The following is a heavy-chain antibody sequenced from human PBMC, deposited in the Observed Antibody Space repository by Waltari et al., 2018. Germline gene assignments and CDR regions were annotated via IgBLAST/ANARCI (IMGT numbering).Heavy chain of an antibody. CDR3: ASGGHVDY. CDR1: EFIFRDFW. CDR2: MNKDGSEK. J-gene: IGHJ4*02. V-gene: IGHV3-7*01. Sequence: EVQLVESGGGLVQPGGSLRLSCAASEFIFRDFWMTWVRQAPGKGLECVANMNKDGSEKNYEDSVKGRFTISRDNAKNSLYLQMNSLRPEDTAGYYWASGGHVDYCGQGTLVTVSS.